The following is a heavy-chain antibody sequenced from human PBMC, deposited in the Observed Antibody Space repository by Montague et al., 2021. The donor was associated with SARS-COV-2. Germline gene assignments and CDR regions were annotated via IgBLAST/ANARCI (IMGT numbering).Heavy chain of an antibody. CDR1: GGSIRTSSYY. Sequence: SECLSLACTVSGGSIRTSSYYWGWIRQPPGKGLDWIGSIYYSGSTYYNPSLKSRVTISVDTSKNQFSLKLSSVTAADTAVYYCAMRGGALDAFDIWGQGTMVIVSS. V-gene: IGHV4-39*01. J-gene: IGHJ3*02. CDR2: IYYSGST. CDR3: AMRGGALDAFDI. D-gene: IGHD4-17*01.